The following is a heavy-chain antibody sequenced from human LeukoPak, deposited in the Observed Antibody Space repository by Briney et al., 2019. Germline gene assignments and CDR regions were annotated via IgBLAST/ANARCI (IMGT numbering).Heavy chain of an antibody. CDR2: ISYDGSNK. V-gene: IGHV3-30-3*01. J-gene: IGHJ4*02. D-gene: IGHD5-24*01. Sequence: GRSLRLSCAASGFTFSSYAMHWVRQAPGKGLEWVAVISYDGSNKYYADSVKGRFTISRDNSKNTLYLQMNSLRAEDTAVYYRARGGRDGYNFDYWGQGTLVTVSS. CDR1: GFTFSSYA. CDR3: ARGGRDGYNFDY.